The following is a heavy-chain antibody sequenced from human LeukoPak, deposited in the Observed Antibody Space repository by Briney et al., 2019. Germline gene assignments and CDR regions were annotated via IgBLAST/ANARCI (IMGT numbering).Heavy chain of an antibody. CDR3: ARHLGSGFGDFDY. V-gene: IGHV5-51*01. CDR1: GYSFTSYW. Sequence: GESLKISCKGSGYSFTSYWIGWVRQMPGKGLEWMGFIYIGDSETRYRPSFQGQVSISADKSINTAYLQWSSLKASDTAMYYCARHLGSGFGDFDYWGQGTLVTVSS. D-gene: IGHD5-12*01. CDR2: IYIGDSET. J-gene: IGHJ4*02.